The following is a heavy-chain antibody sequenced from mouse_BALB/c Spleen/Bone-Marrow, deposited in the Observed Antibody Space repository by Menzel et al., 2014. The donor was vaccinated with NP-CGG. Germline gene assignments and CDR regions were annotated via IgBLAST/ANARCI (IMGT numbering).Heavy chain of an antibody. CDR3: ARSYDGYYGFAY. CDR1: GFTFSSFG. J-gene: IGHJ3*01. Sequence: EVKLMESGGGLVQPGGSRKLSRAASGFTFSSFGMHWVRQAPEKGLEWVAYISSGSSTIYYADTVKGRFTISRDNPKNTLFLQMTSLRSEDTAMYYCARSYDGYYGFAYWGQGTLVTVSA. D-gene: IGHD2-3*01. CDR2: ISSGSSTI. V-gene: IGHV5-17*02.